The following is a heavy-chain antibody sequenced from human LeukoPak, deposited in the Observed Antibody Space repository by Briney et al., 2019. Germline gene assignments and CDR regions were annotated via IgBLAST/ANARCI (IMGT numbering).Heavy chain of an antibody. Sequence: PGGSLRLSCAASGFNFSSYSMNWLRQAPGKWREWVSSISSSSSFRYYADSVKGRFTISRDNAKNSLYLQINSPRAEDTALYYCARESSGFFYWGRGTKVTVSS. CDR2: ISSSSSFR. CDR3: ARESSGFFY. CDR1: GFNFSSYS. V-gene: IGHV3-21*01. D-gene: IGHD3-22*01. J-gene: IGHJ4*01.